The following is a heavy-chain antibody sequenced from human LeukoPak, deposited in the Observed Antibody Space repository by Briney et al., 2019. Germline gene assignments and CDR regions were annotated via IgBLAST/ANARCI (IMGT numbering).Heavy chain of an antibody. CDR3: ARDPCSSTSCYTGAFDF. Sequence: PGGSLRLSCAASGFTFSSYSMNWVRQAPGKGLEWVSSISSSSSYIYYADSVKGRFTISRDNAKNSLYLQMNSLRAEDTAVHYCARDPCSSTSCYTGAFDFWGQGTMVTVSS. J-gene: IGHJ3*01. V-gene: IGHV3-21*01. CDR2: ISSSSSYI. CDR1: GFTFSSYS. D-gene: IGHD2-2*02.